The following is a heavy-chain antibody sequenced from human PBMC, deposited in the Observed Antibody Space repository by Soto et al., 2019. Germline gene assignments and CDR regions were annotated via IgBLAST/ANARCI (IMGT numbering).Heavy chain of an antibody. CDR2: IYYSGST. CDR1: GGSISSYY. Sequence: TKTLRVTWTVSGGSISSYYWSWIRQPPGKGLEWIGYIYYSGSTNYNPSLKSRVTLSVDTSKNQFSLKLSSVTAADTAVYYCARDGYDLDVRGPGTSVTVSS. CDR3: ARDGYDLDV. J-gene: IGHJ6*02. V-gene: IGHV4-59*01.